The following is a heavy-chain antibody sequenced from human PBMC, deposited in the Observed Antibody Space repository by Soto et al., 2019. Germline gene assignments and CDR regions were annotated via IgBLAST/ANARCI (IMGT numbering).Heavy chain of an antibody. CDR1: CGSVSTSSYF. D-gene: IGHD3-10*01. J-gene: IGHJ4*02. CDR2: IYYGGSI. Sequence: PSGTLSLTCTFSCGSVSTSSYFWDWIRPPPGKRQEWFGSIYYGGSIYYSPSLKSRVSMSVDTSKDQFSLRLYSVTAADTAVYYCARSSSEGFYNDMVPGIPSYFDHWGQGTTVTVSS. V-gene: IGHV4-39*01. CDR3: ARSSSEGFYNDMVPGIPSYFDH.